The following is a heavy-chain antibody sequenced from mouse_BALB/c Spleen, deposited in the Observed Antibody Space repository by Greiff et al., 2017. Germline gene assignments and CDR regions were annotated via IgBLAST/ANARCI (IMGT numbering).Heavy chain of an antibody. V-gene: IGHV5-17*02. CDR1: GFTFSSFG. D-gene: IGHD1-1*01. J-gene: IGHJ4*01. CDR2: ISSGSSTI. CDR3: ARGDYGSSYGAMDY. Sequence: DVKLVESGGGLVQPGGSRKLSCAASGFTFSSFGMHWVRQAPEKGLEWVAYISSGSSTIYYADTVKGRFTISRDNPKNTLFLQMTSLRSEDTAMYYCARGDYGSSYGAMDYWGQGTSVTVSS.